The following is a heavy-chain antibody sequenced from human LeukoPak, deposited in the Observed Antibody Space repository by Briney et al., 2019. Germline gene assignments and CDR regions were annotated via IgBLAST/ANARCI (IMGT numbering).Heavy chain of an antibody. CDR3: ARATYYYDSSGTARGGYYYYCMDV. J-gene: IGHJ6*03. D-gene: IGHD3-22*01. CDR2: INWNGGST. CDR1: GFTFDDYG. V-gene: IGHV3-20*04. Sequence: GGSLRLSCAASGFTFDDYGMSWVRQAPGKGLEWDSGINWNGGSTGYADSVKGRFTISRDNAKSSLYLQMNSQRAEDTALYYCARATYYYDSSGTARGGYYYYCMDVWGKGTTVTVSS.